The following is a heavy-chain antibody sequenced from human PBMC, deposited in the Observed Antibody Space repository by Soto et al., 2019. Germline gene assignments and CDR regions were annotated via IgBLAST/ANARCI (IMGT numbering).Heavy chain of an antibody. D-gene: IGHD5-12*01. CDR2: IYPGDSDT. V-gene: IGHV5-51*01. J-gene: IGHJ4*02. Sequence: PGESLKISCKGSGYSFTSYWIGWVRQMTGKGLEWMGIIYPGDSDTRHNPSFQGQVTISADKSISTAYLQWSSLRASDTARYYCASLRDGYNFYWGQGTLVTVSS. CDR3: ASLRDGYNFY. CDR1: GYSFTSYW.